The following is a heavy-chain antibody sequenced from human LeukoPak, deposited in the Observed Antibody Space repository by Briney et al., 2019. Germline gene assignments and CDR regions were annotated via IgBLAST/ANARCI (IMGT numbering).Heavy chain of an antibody. V-gene: IGHV4-34*01. Sequence: PSETLSLTCAVYGGSFSGYYWSWIRQPPGKGLEWIGEINHSGSTNYNPSLKSRVTISVDTSKNQFSLKLSSVTAADTAVYYCARVVGSVDNYSDYWGQGTLVTASS. CDR1: GGSFSGYY. CDR2: INHSGST. CDR3: ARVVGSVDNYSDY. J-gene: IGHJ4*02. D-gene: IGHD1-26*01.